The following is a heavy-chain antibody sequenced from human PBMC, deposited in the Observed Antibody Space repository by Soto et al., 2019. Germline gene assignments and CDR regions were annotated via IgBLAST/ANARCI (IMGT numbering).Heavy chain of an antibody. Sequence: QVQLVESGGGVVQPGRSLRLSCAASGFTFSSYGMHWVRQAPGKGLEWVAVIWYDGSNKYYADSVKGRFTISRDNSKNTLYLQMNSLRAEDTVVYYCARDLGASLSPDPAPYYGMDVWGQGTPVTVSS. V-gene: IGHV3-33*01. CDR3: ARDLGASLSPDPAPYYGMDV. CDR1: GFTFSSYG. CDR2: IWYDGSNK. J-gene: IGHJ6*02. D-gene: IGHD1-26*01.